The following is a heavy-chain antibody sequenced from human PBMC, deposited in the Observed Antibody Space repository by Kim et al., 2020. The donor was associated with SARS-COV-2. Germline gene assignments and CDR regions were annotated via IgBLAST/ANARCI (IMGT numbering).Heavy chain of an antibody. V-gene: IGHV3-23*01. Sequence: FTISRDNSKNTLYLQMNSLRAEETAVYYCAKSPEWLRFRLGYGDYDYFDYWGQGTLVTVSS. D-gene: IGHD4-17*01. J-gene: IGHJ4*02. CDR3: AKSPEWLRFRLGYGDYDYFDY.